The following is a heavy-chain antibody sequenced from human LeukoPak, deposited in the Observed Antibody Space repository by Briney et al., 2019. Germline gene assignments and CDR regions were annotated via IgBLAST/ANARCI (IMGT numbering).Heavy chain of an antibody. D-gene: IGHD6-13*01. V-gene: IGHV3-30*02. CDR2: IRYDGSNK. CDR3: AKDRGSSSWNDLSYFDY. J-gene: IGHJ4*02. Sequence: PGGSLRLSCAASGFTFSSYGMHWVRQAPGKGLEWVAFIRYDGSNKYYADSVKGRFTISRDNSKNTLYLKMNSLGAEDTAVYYCAKDRGSSSWNDLSYFDYWGQGTLVTVSS. CDR1: GFTFSSYG.